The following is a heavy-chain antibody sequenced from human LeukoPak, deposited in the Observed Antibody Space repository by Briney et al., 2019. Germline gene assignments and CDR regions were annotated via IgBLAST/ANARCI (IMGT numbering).Heavy chain of an antibody. V-gene: IGHV4-34*01. CDR1: GGSFSGYC. J-gene: IGHJ6*02. D-gene: IGHD6-19*01. CDR3: ARIQWLVYYYYGMDV. CDR2: INRSGST. Sequence: TSETLSLTCAVYGGSFSGYCWSWIRQPPGKGLEWIGEINRSGSTDYNPSLKSRVTIPVDMSKNHFSLKLSSMTAADTAVYYCARIQWLVYYYYGMDVWGQGTTVTVSS.